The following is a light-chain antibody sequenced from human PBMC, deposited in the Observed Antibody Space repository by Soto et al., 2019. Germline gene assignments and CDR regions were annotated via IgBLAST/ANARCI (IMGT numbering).Light chain of an antibody. J-gene: IGKJ1*01. Sequence: DIQMTQSPSSLSASVGDRVTITCRARQSVGNFLNWYQQKPGLPPKYLIYAASNLQSGVPSRFSGSGSWTDFTLTISNLQPEDFATYYFQQSFTTWTFGQGTKVEV. CDR3: QQSFTTWT. V-gene: IGKV1-39*01. CDR1: QSVGNF. CDR2: AAS.